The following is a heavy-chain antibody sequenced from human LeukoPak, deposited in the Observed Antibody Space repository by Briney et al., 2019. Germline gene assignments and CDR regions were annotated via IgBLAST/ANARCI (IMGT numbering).Heavy chain of an antibody. V-gene: IGHV3-23*01. CDR3: AKDSLKEGGHWFDP. Sequence: PGGSLRLSCVASGFTVSSNYMSWVRQAPGKGLEWVSAIGGSGVNTYYADSVKDRFTISRDNSKNTLYLQMNSLRAEDTAVYYCAKDSLKEGGHWFDPWGQGTLVTVSS. CDR2: IGGSGVNT. CDR1: GFTVSSNY. D-gene: IGHD3-16*01. J-gene: IGHJ5*02.